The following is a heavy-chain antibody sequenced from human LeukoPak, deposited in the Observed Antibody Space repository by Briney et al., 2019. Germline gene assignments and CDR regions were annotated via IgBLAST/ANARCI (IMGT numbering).Heavy chain of an antibody. CDR2: ISGDSGTT. Sequence: QPGGSLRLSCAASGFTFSSYAMSWVRQGPGKGLEWVSAISGDSGTTLYTDSARGRFSISRDNSRNTLYLQLNSLRAEDTAVYYCARKLLHYDGNGPSFDYWGQGTLVTVSS. J-gene: IGHJ4*02. V-gene: IGHV3-23*01. CDR3: ARKLLHYDGNGPSFDY. CDR1: GFTFSSYA. D-gene: IGHD3-22*01.